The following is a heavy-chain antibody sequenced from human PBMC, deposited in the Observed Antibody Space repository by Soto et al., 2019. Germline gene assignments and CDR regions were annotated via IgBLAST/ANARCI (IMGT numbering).Heavy chain of an antibody. CDR3: AKEGLGTAGLGYYYYGMDV. V-gene: IGHV3-23*01. CDR1: GFTFSSYA. CDR2: ISGSGGST. D-gene: IGHD6-13*01. Sequence: EVQLLESGGGLVQPGGSLRLYCAASGFTFSSYAMSWVRQAPGKGLEWVSAISGSGGSTYYADSVKGRFTISRDNSKNTLYLQMNSLRAEDTAVYYCAKEGLGTAGLGYYYYGMDVWGQGTTVTVSS. J-gene: IGHJ6*02.